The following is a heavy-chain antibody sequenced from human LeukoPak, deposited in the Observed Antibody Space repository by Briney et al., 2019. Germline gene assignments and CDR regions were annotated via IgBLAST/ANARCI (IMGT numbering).Heavy chain of an antibody. Sequence: GGSLRLSCAASAFTFSTYGMRWVRQAPGKGLEWVAVIWSDASNRFYAGSVKGRFTISRDNSQNTVFLQMNSLRPEDTAIYYCARDAQRGFDYTNSLQYWGHGTLVTVSS. J-gene: IGHJ4*01. V-gene: IGHV3-33*01. CDR1: AFTFSTYG. D-gene: IGHD4-11*01. CDR3: ARDAQRGFDYTNSLQY. CDR2: IWSDASNR.